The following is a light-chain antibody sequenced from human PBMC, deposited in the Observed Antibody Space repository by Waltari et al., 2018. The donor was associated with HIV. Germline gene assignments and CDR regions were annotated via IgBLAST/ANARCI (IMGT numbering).Light chain of an antibody. CDR3: QVFENSRDQA. J-gene: IGLJ1*01. Sequence: YVLTQPPSVSVAPGKTATITCGGNNIGDKHVHWYQQKSGQAPVLVIYDDKLRPSGIPARISGSNSGGTATLTISGVEVGDEAEYYCQVFENSRDQAFGNGTKVTVL. CDR1: NIGDKH. CDR2: DDK. V-gene: IGLV3-21*01.